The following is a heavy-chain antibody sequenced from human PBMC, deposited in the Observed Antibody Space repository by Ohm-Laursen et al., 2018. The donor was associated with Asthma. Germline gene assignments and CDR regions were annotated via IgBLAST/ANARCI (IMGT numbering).Heavy chain of an antibody. J-gene: IGHJ2*01. Sequence: GSLRLSCAASGYTFSRYSIHWVRQIPGKGLEWVASISTASSFIYYADSVRGRFTTSRDNARNSLYLQMNSLRAEDTAVYYCARWRTVTTRYFDLWGRGTLVTVSS. D-gene: IGHD4-17*01. CDR2: ISTASSFI. V-gene: IGHV3-21*01. CDR1: GYTFSRYS. CDR3: ARWRTVTTRYFDL.